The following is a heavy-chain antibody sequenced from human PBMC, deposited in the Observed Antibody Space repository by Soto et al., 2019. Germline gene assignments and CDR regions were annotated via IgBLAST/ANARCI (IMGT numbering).Heavy chain of an antibody. J-gene: IGHJ5*02. D-gene: IGHD3-3*01. CDR3: ARVGRHIRFLEWSRGSWFDP. Sequence: PGGSLRLSCAASGFTFNSYAMSWVRQAPGKGLEWVANIKQDGSEKYYVDSVKGRFTISRDNAKNSLYLQMNSLRAEDTAVYYCARVGRHIRFLEWSRGSWFDPWGQGTLVTVSS. CDR2: IKQDGSEK. V-gene: IGHV3-7*03. CDR1: GFTFNSYA.